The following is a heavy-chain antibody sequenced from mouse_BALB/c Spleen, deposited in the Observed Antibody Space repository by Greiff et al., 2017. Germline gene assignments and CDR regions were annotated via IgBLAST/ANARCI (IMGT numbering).Heavy chain of an antibody. CDR3: ARDGWFAY. D-gene: IGHD1-1*01. CDR1: GFNIKDTY. V-gene: IGHV14-3*02. Sequence: EVQLVESGAELVKPGASVKLSCTASGFNIKDTYMHWVKQRPEQGLEWIGRIDPANGNTKYDPKFQGKATITADTSSNTAYLQLSSLTSEDTAVYYCARDGWFAYWGQGTLVTVSA. CDR2: IDPANGNT. J-gene: IGHJ3*01.